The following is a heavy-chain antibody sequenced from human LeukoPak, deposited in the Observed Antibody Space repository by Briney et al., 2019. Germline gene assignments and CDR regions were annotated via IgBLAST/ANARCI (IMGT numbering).Heavy chain of an antibody. D-gene: IGHD5-18*01. Sequence: SETLSLTCTVSDGSISSSSYYWGWIRQPPGKGLEWIGSIYYGSVFYSVSTYYNPSLKSRVTISVDTFKNQFSLKLRSVTAAHTAFYYCARYVGYSSGFNWFDPWGQGTLVTVSS. CDR2: IYYGSVFYSVST. J-gene: IGHJ5*02. CDR1: DGSISSSSYY. CDR3: ARYVGYSSGFNWFDP. V-gene: IGHV4-39*07.